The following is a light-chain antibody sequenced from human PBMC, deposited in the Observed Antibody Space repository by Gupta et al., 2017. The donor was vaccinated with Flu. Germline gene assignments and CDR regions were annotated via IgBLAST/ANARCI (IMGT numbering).Light chain of an antibody. CDR1: QSISSY. J-gene: IGKJ1*01. CDR3: QQCDSTPRT. V-gene: IGKV1-39*01. CDR2: AAS. Sequence: IQMTQPPSSLSASLGDRVTITCRASQSISSYLNWYQQKPGQAPKLLIYAASSLQSGVPSRFSGSGSGTDFTLTISSLQPEDFATYFCQQCDSTPRTFGQGTRVEIK.